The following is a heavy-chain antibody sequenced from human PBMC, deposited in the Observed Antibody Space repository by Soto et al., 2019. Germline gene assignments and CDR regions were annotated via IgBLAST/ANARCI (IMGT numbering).Heavy chain of an antibody. J-gene: IGHJ6*02. V-gene: IGHV1-18*01. D-gene: IGHD5-12*01. Sequence: QVQLVQSGAEVKKPGASVKVSCKASGYTFTRSGISWVRQAPGQGLEWMGWTSTYNGDTNYAQTFQGRVTMTTDTSTSTAYMELRSLRSDDTAVYYCAREGVAPYYYYGMDVWGQGTPVTVSS. CDR2: TSTYNGDT. CDR1: GYTFTRSG. CDR3: AREGVAPYYYYGMDV.